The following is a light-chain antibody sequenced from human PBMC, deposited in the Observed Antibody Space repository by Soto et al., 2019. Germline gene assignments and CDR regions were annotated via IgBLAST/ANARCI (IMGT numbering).Light chain of an antibody. CDR3: QQYGGSPPYT. J-gene: IGKJ2*01. CDR1: QSVSRIY. V-gene: IGKV3-20*01. CDR2: RAS. Sequence: IVLTQSPGTRSLSPGERATLSCRASQSVSRIYLAWYQQKPGQAPRLRIYRASSRATGIPDRFSGSGSGKDFTLTISRLEPEDFAVYYCQQYGGSPPYTFGQGTKLEI.